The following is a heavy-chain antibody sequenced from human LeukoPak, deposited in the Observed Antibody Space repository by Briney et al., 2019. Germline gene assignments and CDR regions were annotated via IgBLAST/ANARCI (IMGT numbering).Heavy chain of an antibody. V-gene: IGHV4-4*07. CDR2: IYTSGST. Sequence: SETLSLTCTVSGGSISSYYWSWIRQPAGKGLEWIGRIYTSGSTNYNPSLKSRVTMSVDTSKNQFSLKLSSVTAADTAVYYCALSGSSSFDFDYWGQGTQVTVSS. CDR1: GGSISSYY. D-gene: IGHD6-6*01. J-gene: IGHJ4*02. CDR3: ALSGSSSFDFDY.